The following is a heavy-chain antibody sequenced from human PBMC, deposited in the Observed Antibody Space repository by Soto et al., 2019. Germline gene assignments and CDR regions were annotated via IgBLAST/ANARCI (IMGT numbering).Heavy chain of an antibody. CDR2: ISNTGSNK. J-gene: IGHJ4*02. CDR3: AKLYGSSTYWPFDY. Sequence: GGSLRLSCAASGFAFSAINMNWVRQAPGKGLEWVSFISNTGSNKYYADSVKGRFIVSRDNSKNTLYLQMDSLRSEDTAIYYCAKLYGSSTYWPFDYWGQGALVTVSS. V-gene: IGHV3-23*01. D-gene: IGHD3-10*01. CDR1: GFAFSAIN.